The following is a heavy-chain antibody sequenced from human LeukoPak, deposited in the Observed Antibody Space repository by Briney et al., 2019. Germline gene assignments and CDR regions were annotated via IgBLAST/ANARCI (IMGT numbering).Heavy chain of an antibody. CDR1: GFTLSSYS. CDR3: ARDFTGCSGGSCYPYNWFDP. J-gene: IGHJ5*02. CDR2: ISSSSYYI. Sequence: GGSLRLSCAASGFTLSSYSMNWVRQAPGKGLEWVSSISSSSYYIFYADSVEGRFTISRDNAKNSLFLQMNSLRAEDTAVYYCARDFTGCSGGSCYPYNWFDPWGQGTLVTVSS. V-gene: IGHV3-21*01. D-gene: IGHD2-15*01.